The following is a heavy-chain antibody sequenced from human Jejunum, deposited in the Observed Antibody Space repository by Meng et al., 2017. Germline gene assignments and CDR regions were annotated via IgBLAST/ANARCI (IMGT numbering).Heavy chain of an antibody. D-gene: IGHD1-7*01. CDR2: IYHSGTT. CDR3: ATRTRDSFDY. Sequence: QVPLAEAGPELLAPSGTLPLTFAVSAGSITGTNWWTWVRQAPGKGLVWIGEIYHSGTTNYNPSLKSRVAISADKSKNQFSLNLYSLSAADTAVYYCATRTRDSFDYWGQGSLVTVSS. CDR1: AGSITGTNW. J-gene: IGHJ4*02. V-gene: IGHV4-4*02.